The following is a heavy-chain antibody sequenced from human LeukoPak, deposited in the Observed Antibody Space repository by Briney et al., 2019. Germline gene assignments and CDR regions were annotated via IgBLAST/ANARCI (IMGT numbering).Heavy chain of an antibody. CDR2: IYHSGST. CDR3: ARDGLKNYYYYMDV. J-gene: IGHJ6*03. Sequence: PSETLSLTCAVSGYSISSGYYWGWIRQPPGKGLEWIGSIYHSGSTYYNPSLKSRVTISVDTSKNQFSLKLSSVTAADTAVYYCARDGLKNYYYYMDVWGKGTTVTVSS. D-gene: IGHD4/OR15-4a*01. CDR1: GYSISSGYY. V-gene: IGHV4-38-2*02.